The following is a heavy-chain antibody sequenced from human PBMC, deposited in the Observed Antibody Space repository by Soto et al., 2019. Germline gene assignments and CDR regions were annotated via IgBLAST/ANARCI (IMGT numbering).Heavy chain of an antibody. CDR3: AKGQYPLGYLDY. Sequence: EVQLVESGGGLVQPGRSLRLSCAASGFTFGDYAMHWVRQAPGKGLEWVSGISWNSDSIGSVDSVQGRFTISRDNAKNSLYLQLNSLRPEDTALYYCAKGQYPLGYLDYWGQGTLVTVSS. V-gene: IGHV3-9*01. D-gene: IGHD2-2*01. CDR2: ISWNSDSI. CDR1: GFTFGDYA. J-gene: IGHJ4*02.